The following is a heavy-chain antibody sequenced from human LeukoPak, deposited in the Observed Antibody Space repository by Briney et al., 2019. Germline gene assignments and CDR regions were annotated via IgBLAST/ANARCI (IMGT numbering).Heavy chain of an antibody. CDR1: GYTFTDYY. CDR3: TRTLGPEL. J-gene: IGHJ4*02. CDR2: INPNSGGT. D-gene: IGHD7-27*01. Sequence: ASVKVSCKASGYTFTDYYMNWVRQAPGQGLEWMGWINPNSGGTNYAQKFQGRVTMTRDTSITTAYMELSSLRSDDTAMYYCTRTLGPELWGQGTLVNVSS. V-gene: IGHV1-2*02.